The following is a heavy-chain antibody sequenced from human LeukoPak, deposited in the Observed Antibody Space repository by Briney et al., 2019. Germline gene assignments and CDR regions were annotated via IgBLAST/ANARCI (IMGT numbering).Heavy chain of an antibody. Sequence: PGRFLRLSCAASGFTFSSYGVHWVRQAPGKGLEWVALISNDGSNKYYADSVKGRFTISRDNSKNTLYLQMNSLRAKDTAVYYCAKHSSGIAVAGTVQYWGQGTLVTVSS. J-gene: IGHJ4*02. CDR3: AKHSSGIAVAGTVQY. CDR2: ISNDGSNK. CDR1: GFTFSSYG. V-gene: IGHV3-30*18. D-gene: IGHD6-19*01.